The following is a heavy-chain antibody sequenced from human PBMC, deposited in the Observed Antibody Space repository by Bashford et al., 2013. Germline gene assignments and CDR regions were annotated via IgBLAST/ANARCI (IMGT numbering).Heavy chain of an antibody. CDR3: ARGFYFDINGHNIRYQYFDY. Sequence: SETLSLTCTVSGGSVSSDNYFWSWIRQPPGKGLEWIGYIYYSGSTNYNPSLKSRITMSVDTSKNQFSLKLSSVTAADTALYYCARGFYFDINGHNIRYQYFDYWGRGNPGHRLL. CDR1: GGSVSSDNYF. D-gene: IGHD3-22*01. CDR2: IYYSGST. V-gene: IGHV4-61*01. J-gene: IGHJ4*02.